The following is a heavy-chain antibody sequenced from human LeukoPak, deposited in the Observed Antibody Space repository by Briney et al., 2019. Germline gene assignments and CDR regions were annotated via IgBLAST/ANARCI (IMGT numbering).Heavy chain of an antibody. CDR2: TYTSGST. V-gene: IGHV4-4*07. CDR1: GGSISSYD. J-gene: IGHJ2*01. D-gene: IGHD6-13*01. Sequence: ETLSLTCTVSGGSISSYDWSWIRQPAGKGLEWIGRTYTSGSTNYNPSLKSRVTMSVDMSKNQFSLKLSSMIAADTAVYYCARVSSSWYQDWYFDLWGRGTLVTVPS. CDR3: ARVSSSWYQDWYFDL.